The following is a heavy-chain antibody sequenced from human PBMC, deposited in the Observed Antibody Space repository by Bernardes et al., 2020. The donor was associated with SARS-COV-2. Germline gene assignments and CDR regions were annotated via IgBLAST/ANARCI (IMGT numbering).Heavy chain of an antibody. CDR3: ARVGCSSTSCPYSYYYYGMDV. CDR2: IIPIFGTA. CDR1: GGTFSSYA. Sequence: SVKVSCKASGGTFSSYAISWVRQAPGQGLEWMGRIIPIFGTANYAQKFQGRVTITADESTSTAYMELSSLRSEDTAVYYCARVGCSSTSCPYSYYYYGMDVWGQGTTVTVSS. V-gene: IGHV1-69*13. D-gene: IGHD2-2*01. J-gene: IGHJ6*02.